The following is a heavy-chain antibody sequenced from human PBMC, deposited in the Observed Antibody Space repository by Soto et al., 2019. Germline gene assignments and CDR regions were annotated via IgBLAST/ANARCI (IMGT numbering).Heavy chain of an antibody. V-gene: IGHV4-39*01. J-gene: IGHJ5*02. CDR1: GGSISSSSYY. D-gene: IGHD4-4*01. CDR3: ARGHTQTHMTTVTWFDP. CDR2: IYYSGST. Sequence: PSETLSLTCTVSGGSISSSSYYWGWIRQPPGKGLEWIGSIYYSGSTYYNPSLKSRVTISVDTSKNQFSLKLSSVTAADTAVYYCARGHTQTHMTTVTWFDPWGQGTLVTVSS.